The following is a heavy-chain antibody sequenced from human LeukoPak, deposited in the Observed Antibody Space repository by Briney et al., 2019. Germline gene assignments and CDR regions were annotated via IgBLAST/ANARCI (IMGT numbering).Heavy chain of an antibody. CDR3: AKDSSGWPDNWFDP. V-gene: IGHV3-23*01. CDR2: ISGSGGST. CDR1: GFTFSSYA. D-gene: IGHD6-19*01. J-gene: IGHJ5*02. Sequence: GGSLRLSCAASGFTFSSYAVSWVRQAPGKGLEWVSAISGSGGSTYYADSVKGRFTISRDNSKNTLYLQMNSLRAEDTVVYYCAKDSSGWPDNWFDPWGQGTLVTVSS.